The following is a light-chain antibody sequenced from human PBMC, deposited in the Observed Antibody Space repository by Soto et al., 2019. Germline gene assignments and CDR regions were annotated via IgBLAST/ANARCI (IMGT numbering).Light chain of an antibody. J-gene: IGLJ1*01. CDR1: SSDVGSYNL. V-gene: IGLV2-23*02. CDR2: EVS. Sequence: QSALTQAVSVSGSPGQSITISCTGTSSDVGSYNLVSWYQQHPGKAPKLMIYEVSNRPSGLSNRFSGSKSGNTASLTISGLQAEDEADYYCCSYAGSRTPLIFGTGTKLTVL. CDR3: CSYAGSRTPLI.